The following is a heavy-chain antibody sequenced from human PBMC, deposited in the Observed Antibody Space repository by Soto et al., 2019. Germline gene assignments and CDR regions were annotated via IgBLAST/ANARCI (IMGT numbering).Heavy chain of an antibody. D-gene: IGHD3-9*01. Sequence: SETLSLTCTVSGGSLSTYYWNWIRQPLGKGLEWIGYIYYSGSTNYNPSLKSRVTISVDTSKNQFSLKLSSVTAADTAVYYCAWVIYFDILTGYSKGYNWFDPWGQGTLVTVSS. CDR3: AWVIYFDILTGYSKGYNWFDP. CDR2: IYYSGST. J-gene: IGHJ5*02. CDR1: GGSLSTYY. V-gene: IGHV4-59*01.